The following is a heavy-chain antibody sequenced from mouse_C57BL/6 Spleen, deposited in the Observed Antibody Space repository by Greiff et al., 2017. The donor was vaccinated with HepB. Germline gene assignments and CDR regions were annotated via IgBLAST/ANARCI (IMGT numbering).Heavy chain of an antibody. CDR2: ISSGSSTI. CDR1: GFTFSDYG. V-gene: IGHV5-17*01. Sequence: EVQRVESGGGLVKPGGSLKLSCAASGFTFSDYGMHWVRQAPEKGLEWVAYISSGSSTIYYADTVKGRFTISRDNAKNTLFLQMTSLRSADTAMYYCARNRNYAMDYWGQGTSVTVSS. J-gene: IGHJ4*01. CDR3: ARNRNYAMDY.